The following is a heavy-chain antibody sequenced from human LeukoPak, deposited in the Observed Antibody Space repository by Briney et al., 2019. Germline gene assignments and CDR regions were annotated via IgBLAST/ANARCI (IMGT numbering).Heavy chain of an antibody. CDR1: GGTFSSYA. CDR2: IIPIFGTA. Sequence: SVKVSCKASGGTFSSYAISWVRQAPGQGLEWMGGIIPIFGTANYARKFQGRVTITMDESTSTAYMGLSSLRSEDTAVYYCARDSYYYDSSGYPRGWFDPWGQGTLVTVSS. D-gene: IGHD3-22*01. V-gene: IGHV1-69*05. CDR3: ARDSYYYDSSGYPRGWFDP. J-gene: IGHJ5*02.